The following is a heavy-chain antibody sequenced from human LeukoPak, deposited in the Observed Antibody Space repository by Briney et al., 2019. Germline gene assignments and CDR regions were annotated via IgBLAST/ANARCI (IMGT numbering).Heavy chain of an antibody. CDR3: ARGLFNYDNSGLNY. Sequence: GGSLRLSCAASGFTFSSYVMYWVRQAPGKGLEWVTNIWYDGSNKHYADRVKGRFTISRDNSKNTLYLQMNSLRAEDTAVYYCARGLFNYDNSGLNYWGQGTRVTVSS. V-gene: IGHV3-33*01. J-gene: IGHJ4*02. CDR2: IWYDGSNK. CDR1: GFTFSSYV. D-gene: IGHD3-22*01.